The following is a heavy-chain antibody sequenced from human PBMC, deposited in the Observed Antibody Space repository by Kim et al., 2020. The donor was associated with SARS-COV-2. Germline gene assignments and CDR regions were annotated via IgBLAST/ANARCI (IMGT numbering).Heavy chain of an antibody. Sequence: ASVKVSCKASGYTFTSYGISWVRQAPGQGLEWMGWISAYNGNTNYAQKLQGRVTMTTDTSTSTAYMELRSLRSDDTAVYYCARDLSRSFFGVVISLDYWGQRTLVTVSS. J-gene: IGHJ4*02. CDR2: ISAYNGNT. CDR1: GYTFTSYG. CDR3: ARDLSRSFFGVVISLDY. V-gene: IGHV1-18*01. D-gene: IGHD3-3*01.